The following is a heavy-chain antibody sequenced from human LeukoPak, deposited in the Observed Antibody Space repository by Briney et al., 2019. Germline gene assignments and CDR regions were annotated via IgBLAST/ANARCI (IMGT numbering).Heavy chain of an antibody. Sequence: GGSLRLSCAASGFTFSSYSMNWVRQAPGKGLEWVSSISSSSSYIYYADSVKGRFTISRDNARNSLYLQMNSLRAEDTAVYYCARDKGPYYFDYWGQGTLVTVSS. CDR2: ISSSSSYI. CDR3: ARDKGPYYFDY. V-gene: IGHV3-21*01. J-gene: IGHJ4*02. CDR1: GFTFSSYS.